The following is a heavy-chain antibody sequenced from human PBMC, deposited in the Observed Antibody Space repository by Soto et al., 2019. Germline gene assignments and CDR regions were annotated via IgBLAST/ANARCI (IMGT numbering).Heavy chain of an antibody. V-gene: IGHV1-2*02. J-gene: IGHJ4*02. Sequence: ASVKVSCKASGYTFTGYYMHWVRQAPGQGLEWMGWISPASGDITYAQKFQGRATMTRDTSISTAYMELIRLTSDDTAIYSCARGEYRYGQYCFDSWGQGTLVTVSS. D-gene: IGHD5-18*01. CDR2: ISPASGDI. CDR3: ARGEYRYGQYCFDS. CDR1: GYTFTGYY.